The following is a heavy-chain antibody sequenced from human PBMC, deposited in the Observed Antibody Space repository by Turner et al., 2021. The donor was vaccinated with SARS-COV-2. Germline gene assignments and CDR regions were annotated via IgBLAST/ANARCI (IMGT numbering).Heavy chain of an antibody. CDR3: ARVEASWGKRGMDV. D-gene: IGHD3-16*01. V-gene: IGHV4-39*01. CDR2: IYYSGST. CDR1: GDSVSISTNY. J-gene: IGHJ6*02. Sequence: LQLQESGPGLVKPSETLSLPCTVSGDSVSISTNYWGWIRQPPGKGLEWIATIYYSGSTYYNASLKSRVIVSLDTSKNQVSLKLTAVTAADTAVYYCARVEASWGKRGMDVWGQGTTVTVSS.